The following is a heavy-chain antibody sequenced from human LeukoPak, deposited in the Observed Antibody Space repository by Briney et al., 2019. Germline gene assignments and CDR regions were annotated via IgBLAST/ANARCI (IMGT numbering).Heavy chain of an antibody. CDR1: GFKFSSYG. Sequence: GGSLRLSCAAPGFKFSSYGMHWVRQAPGKGLEWVAIIWYDGSNRYYADSVKGRFIISRDNSKNTLYLQMNSLRAEDTAVCYCARDPLESAYYHYYYYGMDVWGQGTTVTVSS. CDR3: ARDPLESAYYHYYYYGMDV. J-gene: IGHJ6*02. V-gene: IGHV3-33*01. CDR2: IWYDGSNR. D-gene: IGHD3-22*01.